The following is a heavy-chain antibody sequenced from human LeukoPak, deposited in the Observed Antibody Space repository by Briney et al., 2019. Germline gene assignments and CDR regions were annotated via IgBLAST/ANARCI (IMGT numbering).Heavy chain of an antibody. J-gene: IGHJ6*02. Sequence: GGSLILSCAASGFTFSSYWMSRVRQAPGKGLEWVANIKQDGSEKYYVDSVKGRFTISRDNAKNSLYLQMNSLRAEDTAVYYCARRSGYYYYGMDVWGQGTTVTVSS. CDR3: ARRSGYYYYGMDV. CDR2: IKQDGSEK. V-gene: IGHV3-7*01. D-gene: IGHD2-15*01. CDR1: GFTFSSYW.